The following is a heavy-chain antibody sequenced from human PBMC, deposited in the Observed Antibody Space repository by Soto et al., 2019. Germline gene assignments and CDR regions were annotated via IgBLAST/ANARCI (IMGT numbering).Heavy chain of an antibody. CDR3: AATGGNYFGLDV. V-gene: IGHV1-18*01. J-gene: IGHJ6*02. CDR1: DNTVTHYG. D-gene: IGHD2-8*02. Sequence: QVRLVQSGSEVKKLGASVKVSCKSSDNTVTHYGINWVRQAPGQGLEWMGWISGYNGNTKYAQKFQDRVTMTADTSTRTAFMEVRSLTSDDTGVYFCAATGGNYFGLDVWGQGTTVTVSS. CDR2: ISGYNGNT.